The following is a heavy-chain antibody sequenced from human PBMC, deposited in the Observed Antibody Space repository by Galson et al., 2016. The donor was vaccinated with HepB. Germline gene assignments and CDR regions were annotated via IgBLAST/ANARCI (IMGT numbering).Heavy chain of an antibody. Sequence: PALVKPTQTLTLTCSFSGFSLSTSGMCVSWIRQPPEKALEWLALIDWDDDKHYSTSLKTRLTVSKDTSKNQVVLTMTNMAPVDTATYYCARLPPGYTYGRWRDYYFDYWGQGTLVTVSS. V-gene: IGHV2-70*01. D-gene: IGHD5-18*01. J-gene: IGHJ4*02. CDR3: ARLPPGYTYGRWRDYYFDY. CDR2: IDWDDDK. CDR1: GFSLSTSGMC.